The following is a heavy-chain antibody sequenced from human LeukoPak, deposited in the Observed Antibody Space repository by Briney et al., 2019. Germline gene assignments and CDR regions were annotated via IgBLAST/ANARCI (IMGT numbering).Heavy chain of an antibody. D-gene: IGHD6-13*01. CDR2: INAGNGNT. J-gene: IGHJ6*02. Sequence: ASVKVSCKASGGTFSSYAISWVRRAPGQGLEWMGWINAGNGNTKYSQKFQGRVTITRDTSASTAYMELSSLRSEDTAVYYCARDRGSSWSFYYYYYGMDVWGQGTTVTVSS. V-gene: IGHV1-3*01. CDR1: GGTFSSYA. CDR3: ARDRGSSWSFYYYYYGMDV.